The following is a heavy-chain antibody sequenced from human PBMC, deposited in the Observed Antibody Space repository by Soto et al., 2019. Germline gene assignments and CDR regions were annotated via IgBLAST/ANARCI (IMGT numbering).Heavy chain of an antibody. V-gene: IGHV5-51*01. CDR3: ARHEVAAPPLDYYYYGMDV. D-gene: IGHD6-6*01. CDR2: IYPGDSDT. Sequence: PGESLKIYCKGSGYSFTSYWIGWVRQMPGKGLEWMGIIYPGDSDTRYSPSFQGQVTISADKSISTAYLQWSSLKASDTAMYYCARHEVAAPPLDYYYYGMDVWGQGTKVTVSS. CDR1: GYSFTSYW. J-gene: IGHJ6*02.